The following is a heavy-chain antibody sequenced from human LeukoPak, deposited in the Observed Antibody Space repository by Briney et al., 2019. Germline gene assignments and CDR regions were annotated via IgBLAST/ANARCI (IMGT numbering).Heavy chain of an antibody. J-gene: IGHJ4*02. CDR3: ARGVYIAAAQYGY. CDR2: IIPILGIA. CDR1: GGTFSSYA. Sequence: SVKVSCKASGGTFSSYAISWVRQAPGQGFEWMGRIIPILGIANYAQKFQGRVTITADKSTSTAYMELSSLRSEDTAVYYCARGVYIAAAQYGYWGQGTLVTVSS. D-gene: IGHD6-13*01. V-gene: IGHV1-69*04.